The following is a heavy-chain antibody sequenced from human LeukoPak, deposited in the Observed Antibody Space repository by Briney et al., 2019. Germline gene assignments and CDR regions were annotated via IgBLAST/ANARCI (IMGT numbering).Heavy chain of an antibody. D-gene: IGHD3/OR15-3a*01. CDR1: GFAISNYA. Sequence: GRSLRLSCAASGFAISNYAMHWVRQAPGKGLEWVALISYDGSNKYYADSVKGRFTISRDNSKNTLYLQMNTLRAEDTAVFCCAKGSYDYRPDWTRYYFDYWGQGTLVTVSS. CDR3: AKGSYDYRPDWTRYYFDY. V-gene: IGHV3-30*18. CDR2: ISYDGSNK. J-gene: IGHJ4*02.